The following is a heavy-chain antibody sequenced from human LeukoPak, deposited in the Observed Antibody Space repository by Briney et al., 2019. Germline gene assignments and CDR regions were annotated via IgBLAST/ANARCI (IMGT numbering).Heavy chain of an antibody. V-gene: IGHV3-74*01. CDR1: GNYW. CDR2: INSDGSWT. D-gene: IGHD2/OR15-2a*01. Sequence: GGSLRLSCAASGNYWMHWVRQVPGKGLVWVSHINSDGSWTSYADSVKGRFTISKDNAKNTVYLQMNSLRTEDTAVYYCVSFYETYWGRGTLVTVSS. J-gene: IGHJ4*02. CDR3: VSFYETY.